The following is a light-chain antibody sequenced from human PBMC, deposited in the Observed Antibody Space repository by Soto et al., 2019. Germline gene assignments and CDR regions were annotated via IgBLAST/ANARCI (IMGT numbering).Light chain of an antibody. CDR3: SSYSTISTYV. J-gene: IGLJ1*01. CDR1: SSDVGGYNF. Sequence: QSALTQPASVSGSPGQSLTISYTGTSSDVGGYNFVSWYQQHPGKAPKFMIYDVSNRPSGVSNRFSGSKSGNTASLTISGLQAEDEADYYCSSYSTISTYVFGTGTKLTVL. V-gene: IGLV2-14*01. CDR2: DVS.